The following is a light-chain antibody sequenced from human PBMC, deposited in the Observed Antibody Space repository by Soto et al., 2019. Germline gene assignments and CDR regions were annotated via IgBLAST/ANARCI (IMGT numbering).Light chain of an antibody. Sequence: QSVLTQPPSASGSPGQSVTISCTGTSSDVGAYNYVSWYQQHAGKAPKLVIYEVTKRPSGVPDRFSGSKSANTASLTVSGLQAEDEADYYCSSFAASNTWVFGRGTTLTVL. CDR3: SSFAASNTWV. J-gene: IGLJ3*02. CDR2: EVT. CDR1: SSDVGAYNY. V-gene: IGLV2-8*01.